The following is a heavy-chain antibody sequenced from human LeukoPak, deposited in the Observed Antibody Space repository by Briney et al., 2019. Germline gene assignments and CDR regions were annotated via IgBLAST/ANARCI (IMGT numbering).Heavy chain of an antibody. V-gene: IGHV3-43*02. CDR3: AKDLGLDTAMVNFDY. CDR2: ISGDGGST. D-gene: IGHD5-18*01. J-gene: IGHJ4*02. CDR1: GFTFDDYA. Sequence: TGGSLRLSCAASGFTFDDYAMHWVRQAPGKGLEWVSLISGDGGSTYYADSVKGRFTISRDNSKNSLHLQMNSLRTEDTALYYCAKDLGLDTAMVNFDYWGQGTLVTVSS.